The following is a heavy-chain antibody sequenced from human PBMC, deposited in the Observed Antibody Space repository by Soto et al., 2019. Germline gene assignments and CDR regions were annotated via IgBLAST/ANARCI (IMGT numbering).Heavy chain of an antibody. CDR3: AKTWGVSHRPGTMIYYFDS. CDR1: GFTFSTYA. V-gene: IGHV3-23*05. J-gene: IGHJ4*02. D-gene: IGHD3-22*01. CDR2: IYGRDT. Sequence: EVQLLQSGGDSVQAGGSLRLSCVASGFTFSTYAMAWVRQASGRGLEWVASIYGRDTYYADSVKGRFTISRDNPQSTHYLEMNRLGAEDSAVYYCAKTWGVSHRPGTMIYYFDSWGQGAPVTVSS.